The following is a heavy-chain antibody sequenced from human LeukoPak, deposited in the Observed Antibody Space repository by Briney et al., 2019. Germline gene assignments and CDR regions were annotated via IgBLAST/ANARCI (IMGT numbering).Heavy chain of an antibody. CDR2: ISYDGSNK. CDR1: GFTFSSYA. CDR3: ARWHYYDSSGYRVDY. D-gene: IGHD3-22*01. J-gene: IGHJ4*02. V-gene: IGHV3-30-3*01. Sequence: GRSLRLSCAASGFTFSSYAMHWVRQAPGKGLEWVAVISYDGSNKYYADSVKDRFTISRDNSKNTLYLQMNSLRAEDTAVYYCARWHYYDSSGYRVDYWGQGTLVPVSS.